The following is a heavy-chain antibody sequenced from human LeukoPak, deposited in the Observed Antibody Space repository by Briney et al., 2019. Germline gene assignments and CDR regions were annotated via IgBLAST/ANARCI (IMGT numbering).Heavy chain of an antibody. CDR2: IWYDGSDE. CDR1: GFTFSSYG. Sequence: GGSLRLSCAASGFTFSSYGMHWVRQAPGKGLEWVAVIWYDGSDEYYTDSVKGRFTIFRDNSKNTLYLQMNSLRAEDTAIYYCASAGDAFDLWGQGTMVTVSS. J-gene: IGHJ3*01. CDR3: ASAGDAFDL. V-gene: IGHV3-33*01.